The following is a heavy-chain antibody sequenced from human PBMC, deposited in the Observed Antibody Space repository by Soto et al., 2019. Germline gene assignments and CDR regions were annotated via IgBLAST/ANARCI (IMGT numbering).Heavy chain of an antibody. CDR1: VYTFSNFG. J-gene: IGHJ4*02. CDR2: IYPGDHET. V-gene: IGHV5-51*01. D-gene: IGHD6-13*01. CDR3: ARSPRSSPYFDY. Sequence: RGESLKISCHCSVYTFSNFGIGGVRQLPGKGLEWMGIIYPGDHETRYSPSFHGKVTISADKSINTAYLQWNSLEASDTAFYFCARSPRSSPYFDYWGQGALVTVSS.